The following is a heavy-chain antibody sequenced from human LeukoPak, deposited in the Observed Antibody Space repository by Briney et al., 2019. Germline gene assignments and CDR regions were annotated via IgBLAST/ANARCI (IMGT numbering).Heavy chain of an antibody. CDR1: GGSFSGYY. CDR3: ARRDYCTSTTCYESYNWFDP. CDR2: INHSGST. Sequence: SETLSLTCAVYGGSFSGYYWSWIRQPPGKGLEWIGEINHSGSTNYRPSLKSRVTTSVDTPNNQFSLKLSSVTAADTAVYYCARRDYCTSTTCYESYNWFDPWGQGTLVTVSS. V-gene: IGHV4-34*01. J-gene: IGHJ5*02. D-gene: IGHD2-2*01.